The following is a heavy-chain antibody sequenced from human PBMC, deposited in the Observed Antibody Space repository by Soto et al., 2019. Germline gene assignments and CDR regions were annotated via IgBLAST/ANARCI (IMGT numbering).Heavy chain of an antibody. Sequence: ASVKVSCKVSGYTLTELSMHWVRQAPGKGLEWMGGFDPEDGETIYAQKFQGRVTMTEDTSTDTAYMELSSLRSEDTAVYYCAAGELYYYGLREFEYRGKVPLVTF. CDR1: GYTLTELS. CDR3: AAGELYYYGLREFEY. J-gene: IGHJ4*02. CDR2: FDPEDGET. D-gene: IGHD3-10*01. V-gene: IGHV1-24*01.